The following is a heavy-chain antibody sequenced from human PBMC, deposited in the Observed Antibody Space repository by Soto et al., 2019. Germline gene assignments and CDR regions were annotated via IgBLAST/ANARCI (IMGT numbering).Heavy chain of an antibody. CDR1: GGSFSGYY. Sequence: QVHLQQWGAGLLKPSETLSLTCAVYGGSFSGYYWSWIRQPPGKGLEWMGEINHSGSTNYNPSLKSRVNISVDTSKNQFSLKLSSVTAADTAVYYCARGGVAYSSSSLWFDPWGQGTLVTVSS. D-gene: IGHD6-6*01. J-gene: IGHJ5*02. CDR2: INHSGST. CDR3: ARGGVAYSSSSLWFDP. V-gene: IGHV4-34*01.